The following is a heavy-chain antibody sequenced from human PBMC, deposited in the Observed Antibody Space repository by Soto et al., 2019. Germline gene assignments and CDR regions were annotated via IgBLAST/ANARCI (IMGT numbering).Heavy chain of an antibody. CDR2: ISSSSSYI. J-gene: IGHJ4*02. CDR1: GFTFSSYS. V-gene: IGHV3-21*01. Sequence: GGSLRLSCAASGFTFSSYSMNWVRQAPGKGLEWVSSISSSSSYIYYADSVKGRFTISRDNAKNSLYLQMNSLRAEDTAVYYCARDPSYDSSGYYPDYWGQGTLVTVSS. D-gene: IGHD3-22*01. CDR3: ARDPSYDSSGYYPDY.